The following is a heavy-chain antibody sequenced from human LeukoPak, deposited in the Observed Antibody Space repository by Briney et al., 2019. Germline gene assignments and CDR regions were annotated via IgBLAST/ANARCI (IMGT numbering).Heavy chain of an antibody. D-gene: IGHD3-16*01. Sequence: ASVKVSCKASGGTFSSYAISWVRQAPGQGLEWMGRINPNSGGTNYAQKFQGRVTMTRDTSISTAYMELSRLRSDDTAVYYCARGDYAHGDYWGQGTLVTVSS. CDR2: INPNSGGT. V-gene: IGHV1-2*06. CDR3: ARGDYAHGDY. J-gene: IGHJ4*02. CDR1: GGTFSSYA.